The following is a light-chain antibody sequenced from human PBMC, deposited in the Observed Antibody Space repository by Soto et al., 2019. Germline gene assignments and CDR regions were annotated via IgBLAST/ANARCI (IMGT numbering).Light chain of an antibody. Sequence: DIPMTQSPSTLSASVGDRVIITCRASQSISFWLAWYQQKPGTAPNLLIYKASTLESGVPSRFSGSGSGTEFTLTISSLQPDDFATYYCQHYSSFSGTFGQGTKVEIK. CDR1: QSISFW. CDR3: QHYSSFSGT. CDR2: KAS. V-gene: IGKV1-5*03. J-gene: IGKJ1*01.